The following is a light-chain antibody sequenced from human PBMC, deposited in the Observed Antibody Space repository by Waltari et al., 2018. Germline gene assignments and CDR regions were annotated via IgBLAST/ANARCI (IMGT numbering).Light chain of an antibody. CDR2: DAS. Sequence: EIVLTQSPGTLSLSPGERATLSCRASQSVSSSYLVWYQQKPGQAPRLLIYDASRRATGVPDRFSGSGSGTDFTLTISRLEPEDFALYYCQQYGSSPITFGQGTRLEIK. J-gene: IGKJ5*01. CDR3: QQYGSSPIT. CDR1: QSVSSSY. V-gene: IGKV3-20*01.